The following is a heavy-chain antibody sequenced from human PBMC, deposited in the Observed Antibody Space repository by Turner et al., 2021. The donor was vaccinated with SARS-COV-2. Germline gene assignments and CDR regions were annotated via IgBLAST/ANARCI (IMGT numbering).Heavy chain of an antibody. J-gene: IGHJ4*02. CDR3: AKADRIMIVVVITLFDY. D-gene: IGHD3-22*01. Sequence: EVQLLESGGGVVQPGGSLRLSCAASGFTFSSYAMSGVRQAPGKGLEWVSAISGSGGSTYYADSVKGRFTISRDNSKNTLYLQMNSLRAEDTAVYYCAKADRIMIVVVITLFDYWGQGTLVTVSS. CDR2: ISGSGGST. CDR1: GFTFSSYA. V-gene: IGHV3-23*01.